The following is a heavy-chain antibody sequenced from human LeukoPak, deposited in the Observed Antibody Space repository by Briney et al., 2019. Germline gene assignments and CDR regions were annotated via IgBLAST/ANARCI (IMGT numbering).Heavy chain of an antibody. CDR2: INPNSGGT. V-gene: IGHV1-2*02. Sequence: ASVKVSCKASGYTFTGYYMHWVRQAPGQGLELMGWINPNSGGTNYAQRFQDRVTMTRDTSISTVYMELNRLRSDETAVYYCARDGGYYYGSGSYGYGMDVWGQGTTVTVSS. CDR3: ARDGGYYYGSGSYGYGMDV. D-gene: IGHD3-10*01. J-gene: IGHJ6*02. CDR1: GYTFTGYY.